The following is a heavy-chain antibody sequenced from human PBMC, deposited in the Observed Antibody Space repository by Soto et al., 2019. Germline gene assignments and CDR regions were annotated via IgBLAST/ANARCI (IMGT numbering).Heavy chain of an antibody. J-gene: IGHJ3*02. CDR3: ARSFLGVGAFDI. D-gene: IGHD2-2*01. CDR1: GFTFSSYA. CDR2: ISYDGSNK. V-gene: IGHV3-30-3*01. Sequence: QVQLVESGGGVVQPGRSLRLSCAASGFTFSSYAMHWVRQAPGKGLEWVAVISYDGSNKYYADSVKGRFTISRDNSKNTLYLQMNSLRAEDTAVYYCARSFLGVGAFDIWGQGTMVTVSS.